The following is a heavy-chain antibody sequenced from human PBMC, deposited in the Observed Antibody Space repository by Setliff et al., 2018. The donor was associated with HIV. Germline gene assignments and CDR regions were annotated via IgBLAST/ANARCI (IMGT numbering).Heavy chain of an antibody. D-gene: IGHD3-22*01. CDR2: IYTSGSS. Sequence: PSETLSLTCTVSGGAISSYYWGWIRQSAGRGLEWIGRIYTSGSSKNNPSFESRVTMSLDTSKNQFSLQLRSVTVADTAVYYCAKAAGYYDSGGYFDSWGQGTLVTVSS. CDR1: GGAISSYY. CDR3: AKAAGYYDSGGYFDS. J-gene: IGHJ4*02. V-gene: IGHV4-4*07.